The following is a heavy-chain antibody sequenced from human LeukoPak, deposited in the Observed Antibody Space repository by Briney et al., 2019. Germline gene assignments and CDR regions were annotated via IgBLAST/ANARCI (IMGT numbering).Heavy chain of an antibody. CDR2: IYHSGST. CDR3: ARVDRINSSYDSFADY. Sequence: PSETLSLTCAVSGYSISSGYYWGWIRQPPGKGLEWIGSIYHSGSTYYNPSLKSRVTISVDTSKNQFSLKLSSVTAADTAVYYCARVDRINSSYDSFADYWGQGTLVTVSS. CDR1: GYSISSGYY. J-gene: IGHJ4*02. V-gene: IGHV4-38-2*01. D-gene: IGHD5-12*01.